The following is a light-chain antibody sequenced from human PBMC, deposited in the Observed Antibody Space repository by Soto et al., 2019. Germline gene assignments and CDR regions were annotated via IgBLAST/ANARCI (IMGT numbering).Light chain of an antibody. CDR3: ETWVSNTYV. Sequence: QSVLTQSSSASASLGSSVKLTCTLSSGHSSYIIAWHQQQPGKAPRYLMKLEGSGSYNTGSGVPDRFSGSSSGADRYLTISNLQFEDEADYYCETWVSNTYVXGTGTKVTVL. CDR1: SGHSSYI. V-gene: IGLV4-60*02. CDR2: LEGSGSY. J-gene: IGLJ1*01.